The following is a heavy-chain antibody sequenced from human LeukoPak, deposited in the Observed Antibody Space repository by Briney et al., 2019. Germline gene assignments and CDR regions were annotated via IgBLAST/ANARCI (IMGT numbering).Heavy chain of an antibody. CDR1: GGSISSYY. V-gene: IGHV4-59*01. CDR3: ARGKDTAMVKGYFDY. Sequence: SETLSLTCTVSGGSISSYYWSWIRQPPGKGLEWIGYIYYSGSTNYNPPLKRRVTISVDTSKNQFSLKLSSVTAADTAVYYCARGKDTAMVKGYFDYWGQGTLVTVSS. J-gene: IGHJ4*02. CDR2: IYYSGST. D-gene: IGHD5-18*01.